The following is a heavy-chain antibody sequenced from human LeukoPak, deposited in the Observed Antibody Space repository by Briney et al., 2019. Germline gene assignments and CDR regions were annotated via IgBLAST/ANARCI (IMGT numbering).Heavy chain of an antibody. CDR1: GGSISSYY. D-gene: IGHD3-22*01. V-gene: IGHV4-4*07. CDR3: AREFDDSSQYYYYYMDV. J-gene: IGHJ6*03. CDR2: IYTSGST. Sequence: PSETLSLTCTVSGGSISSYYWSWIRQPAGKGLEWIGRIYTSGSTNYNPSLKSRVTMSVDTSKNQFSLKLSSVTAADTAVYYCAREFDDSSQYYYYYMDVWGKGTTVTLSS.